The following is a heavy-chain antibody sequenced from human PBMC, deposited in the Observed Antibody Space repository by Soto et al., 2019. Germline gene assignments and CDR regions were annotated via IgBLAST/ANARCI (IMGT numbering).Heavy chain of an antibody. CDR1: EHSFSSYW. Sequence: LGESLKISCQGSEHSFSSYWIAWVRQMPGKGLEFMGIIFPPDSETRYSPSFQGQVTISVDRSINTAYLQWSSLKASDTAIYYCARQIGTTLYYRGQGTPVTVSS. D-gene: IGHD3-16*01. J-gene: IGHJ4*02. CDR3: ARQIGTTLYY. CDR2: IFPPDSET. V-gene: IGHV5-51*01.